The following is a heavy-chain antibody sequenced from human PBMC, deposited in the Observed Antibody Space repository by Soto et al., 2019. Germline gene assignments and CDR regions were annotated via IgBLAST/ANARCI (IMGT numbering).Heavy chain of an antibody. J-gene: IGHJ5*02. D-gene: IGHD6-13*01. CDR3: ARSIVAAGNRCFDP. V-gene: IGHV2-70*04. Sequence: SGPTLVHPTQTLTLTCTFSGFSLRPSGMRVSWFRQPLGKALAWLTRIDWDDDKLYSTSLKTRLTISKDTSKNQVVLTMTNMDPVDTATYYCARSIVAAGNRCFDPWGQGTLVTVSS. CDR1: GFSLRPSGMR. CDR2: IDWDDDK.